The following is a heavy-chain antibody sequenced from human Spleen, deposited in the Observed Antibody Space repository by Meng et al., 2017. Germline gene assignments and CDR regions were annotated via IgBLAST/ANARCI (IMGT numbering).Heavy chain of an antibody. CDR1: GFTFSRYP. D-gene: IGHD6-13*01. CDR2: ISASGGST. V-gene: IGHV3-23*01. CDR3: AKIVAAGTEFDY. Sequence: AAAGFTFSRYPMTWVRQAQGQGLDWVSAISASGGSTYYADSVKGRFTTSRDNSKGMLYLQMNSLRAEDTAVYFCAKIVAAGTEFDYWGQGTLVTVSS. J-gene: IGHJ4*02.